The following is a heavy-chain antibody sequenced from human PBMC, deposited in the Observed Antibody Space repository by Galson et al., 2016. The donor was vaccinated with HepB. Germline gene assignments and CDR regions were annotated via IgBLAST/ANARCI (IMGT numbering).Heavy chain of an antibody. CDR3: AKDRYGDYPDYFDY. D-gene: IGHD4-17*01. Sequence: SLRLSCAASGFTFSSYAMTWVRQAPGKGLEWVSGITTSGDRTLSADSVKGRFTVSRDNSKNTLFLQMNGLRAEDTAVYYCAKDRYGDYPDYFDYWGQGTLVTVSS. V-gene: IGHV3-23*01. J-gene: IGHJ4*02. CDR2: ITTSGDRT. CDR1: GFTFSSYA.